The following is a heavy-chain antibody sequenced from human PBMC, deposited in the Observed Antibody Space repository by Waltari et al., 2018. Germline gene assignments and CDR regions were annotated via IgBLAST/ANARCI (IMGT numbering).Heavy chain of an antibody. V-gene: IGHV5-51*01. CDR2: IYPGDSDT. CDR3: ARCRAAAGSSAFDS. CDR1: VYTLTRSG. Sequence: EVRLVQAGAEIRKPGGSRECAWKGTVYTLTRSGIAWVRQMPGKGLEWRGAIYPGDSDTRYSPSFQGQVSFAADKSSTTAYLQWSILKASDTAMYYCARCRAAAGSSAFDSWGQGTLITVSS. J-gene: IGHJ4*02. D-gene: IGHD6-13*01.